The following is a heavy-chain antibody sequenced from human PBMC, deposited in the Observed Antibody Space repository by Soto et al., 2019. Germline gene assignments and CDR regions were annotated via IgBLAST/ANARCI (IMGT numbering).Heavy chain of an antibody. CDR1: GFTFGSYA. D-gene: IGHD2-8*02. CDR2: INDNGNIR. V-gene: IGHV3-23*01. J-gene: IGHJ4*02. CDR3: AKAFGYWYPFDT. Sequence: GGSLRLSCAASGFTFGSYAMTWVRRAPGKGLEWVSTINDNGNIRYYADSVRGRFTISRDNSKNTLYLQMNNLRAEDSARYYCAKAFGYWYPFDTWGQGTLVTVSS.